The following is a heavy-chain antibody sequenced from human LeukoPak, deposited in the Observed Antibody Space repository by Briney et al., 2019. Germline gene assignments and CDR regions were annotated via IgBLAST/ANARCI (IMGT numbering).Heavy chain of an antibody. J-gene: IGHJ4*02. V-gene: IGHV3-7*05. CDR3: ARDSGYSAFDY. CDR2: IKPDGSER. D-gene: IGHD5-12*01. Sequence: GGSLRLSCAASEFTFSSYWMSWVRQAPGKGLEWVANIKPDGSERKYVDSVKGRFTISRDNAKNSLYLQMNSLRVDDTAVYYCARDSGYSAFDYWGQGTLVTVSS. CDR1: EFTFSSYW.